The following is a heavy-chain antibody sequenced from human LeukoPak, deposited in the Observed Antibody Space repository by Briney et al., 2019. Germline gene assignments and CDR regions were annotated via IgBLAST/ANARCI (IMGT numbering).Heavy chain of an antibody. CDR3: ASFAGDLHRRYFDY. Sequence: PSETLSLTCTVSGGSISSSGYYWGWTRQPPGKGLEWIGSIYSSGNPYYNPSLKSRLTISVDTSKNQFSLRLSSVTAADTAVYYCASFAGDLHRRYFDYWGQGTLVTVSS. CDR2: IYSSGNP. J-gene: IGHJ4*02. V-gene: IGHV4-39*01. D-gene: IGHD4-17*01. CDR1: GGSISSSGYY.